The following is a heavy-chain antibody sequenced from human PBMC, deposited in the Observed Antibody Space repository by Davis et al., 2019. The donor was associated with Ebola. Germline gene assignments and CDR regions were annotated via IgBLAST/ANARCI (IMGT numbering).Heavy chain of an antibody. CDR2: IMSDGSTT. V-gene: IGHV3-74*03. J-gene: IGHJ4*02. CDR1: GFTFSNYW. CDR3: ATATGDY. Sequence: GESLKISCAASGFTFSNYWMQWVRRVPGKGLIGVSRIMSDGSTTSYVDSVKGRFTISRDNAKKMLYLQMNSLRAEDTAVYYCATATGDYWGQGTLVTVSS. D-gene: IGHD3-10*01.